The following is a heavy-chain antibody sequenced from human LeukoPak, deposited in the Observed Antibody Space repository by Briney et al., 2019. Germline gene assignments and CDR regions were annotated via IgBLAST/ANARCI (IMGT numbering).Heavy chain of an antibody. Sequence: SETLSLTCTVSGGSISSGNYYWSWIRQPAGKGLEWIGRIYTSGSTNYNPSLKSRVTISVDTSKNQFSLKLSSVTAADTAVYYCARSLNEWLLRTYYFDYWGQGTLVTVSS. CDR3: ARSLNEWLLRTYYFDY. V-gene: IGHV4-61*02. J-gene: IGHJ4*02. CDR1: GGSISSGNYY. D-gene: IGHD3-3*01. CDR2: IYTSGST.